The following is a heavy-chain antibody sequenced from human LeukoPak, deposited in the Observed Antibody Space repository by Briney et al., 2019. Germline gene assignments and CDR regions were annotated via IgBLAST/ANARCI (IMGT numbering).Heavy chain of an antibody. V-gene: IGHV3-11*01. CDR3: GTHAGRTGSDD. CDR2: ISGSGSDI. CDR1: GFIFSGYY. J-gene: IGHJ4*02. D-gene: IGHD3/OR15-3a*01. Sequence: GGSLRLSCATSGFIFSGYYMSWIRQAPGKGLEWVSYISGSGSDISYADSVKGRFTVSRDNAKDSLYLQMNSLRAEDMAVYYCGTHAGRTGSDDWGQGTLVTVSS.